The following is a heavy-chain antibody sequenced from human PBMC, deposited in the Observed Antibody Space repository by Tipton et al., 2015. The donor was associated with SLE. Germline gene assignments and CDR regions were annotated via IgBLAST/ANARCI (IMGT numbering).Heavy chain of an antibody. D-gene: IGHD3-10*02. J-gene: IGHJ4*02. CDR3: ATYVKGVGGRGY. CDR2: IYTGGNT. Sequence: TLSLTCTVSCGVLSEYYWGWVRQPAGKGLEWIGRIYTGGNTKDNPSLESRVTLSADASKAQFSLKVTSMTVADTAIYFCATYVKGVGGRGYWGQGTLVTVSS. V-gene: IGHV4-4*07. CDR1: CGVLSEYY.